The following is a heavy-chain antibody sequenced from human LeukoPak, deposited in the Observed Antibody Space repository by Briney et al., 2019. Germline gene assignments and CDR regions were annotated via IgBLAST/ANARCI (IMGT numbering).Heavy chain of an antibody. J-gene: IGHJ6*02. D-gene: IGHD3-3*01. CDR1: GFTFSSYD. CDR3: ARAFLDRYYYYDMDV. V-gene: IGHV3-13*01. CDR2: IGTTGDT. Sequence: PGGSLRLSCAASGFTFSSYDMHWVRQATGKGLEWVSAIGTTGDTYYPGSVKGRFTISRENAKNSLYLQMNSLRAGDTAVYYCARAFLDRYYYYDMDVWGQGTTVTVSS.